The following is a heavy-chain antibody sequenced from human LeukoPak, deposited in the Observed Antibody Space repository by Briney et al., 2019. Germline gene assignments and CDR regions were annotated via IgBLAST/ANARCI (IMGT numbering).Heavy chain of an antibody. V-gene: IGHV1-46*01. Sequence: GASVKVSCKASGYTFTSYYMHWVRQAPGQGLEWMGIINPSGGSTSYAQKFQGRVTMTRDTSTSTVYMELSSLRSEDTAVYYCARVPYSSSWYAGRQYYFDHWGQGTLVTVSS. CDR3: ARVPYSSSWYAGRQYYFDH. CDR2: INPSGGST. CDR1: GYTFTSYY. J-gene: IGHJ4*02. D-gene: IGHD6-13*01.